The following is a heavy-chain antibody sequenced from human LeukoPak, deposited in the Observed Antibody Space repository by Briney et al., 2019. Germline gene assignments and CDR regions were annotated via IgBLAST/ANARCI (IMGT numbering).Heavy chain of an antibody. CDR1: GGSFSGYY. J-gene: IGHJ5*02. V-gene: IGHV4-34*01. CDR2: INHSGST. Sequence: SEALSLTYAVYGGSFSGYYWSWIRQPPGKGLEWIGEINHSGSTNYNPSLKSRVTISVDTSKNQFSLKLSSVTAADTAVYYCARGTLRYFDWSPGGWFDPWGQGTLVTVSS. CDR3: ARGTLRYFDWSPGGWFDP. D-gene: IGHD3-9*01.